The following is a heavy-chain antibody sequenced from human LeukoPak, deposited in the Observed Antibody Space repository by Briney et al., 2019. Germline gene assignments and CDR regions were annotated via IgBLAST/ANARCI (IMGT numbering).Heavy chain of an antibody. CDR3: AREVSWSGRDF. D-gene: IGHD3-10*01. J-gene: IGHJ4*02. CDR2: ISGSGGTT. V-gene: IGHV3-23*01. Sequence: GGSLRLPCAASGFIFSRYAMGWVRQPPGKGLEWVSTISGSGGTTYYADSVKGRFTISRDSSKNTLYLQMNSLRAEDTAVYYCAREVSWSGRDFWGQGTLVTVSS. CDR1: GFIFSRYA.